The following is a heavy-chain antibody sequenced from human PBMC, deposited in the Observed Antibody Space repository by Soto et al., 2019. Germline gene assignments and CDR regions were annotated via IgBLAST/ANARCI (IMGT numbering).Heavy chain of an antibody. D-gene: IGHD3-16*01. CDR2: ISTYNGNT. CDR3: ERDRQGGV. J-gene: IGHJ6*02. Sequence: ASVTGSCQSSGYTITGDVITWVRQAPGQGLGWMGWISTYNGNTNYAQKFQGRVTMTTDISTSTAYMEVRSLRSDDTAVYYCERDRQGGVWGQGSTVTVSS. CDR1: GYTITGDV. V-gene: IGHV1-18*01.